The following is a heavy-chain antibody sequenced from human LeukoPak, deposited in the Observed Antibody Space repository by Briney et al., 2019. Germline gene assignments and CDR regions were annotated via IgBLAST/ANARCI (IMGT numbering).Heavy chain of an antibody. V-gene: IGHV3-66*01. CDR3: ARFPGIANVFYYGMDV. J-gene: IGHJ6*02. CDR2: YSGGST. D-gene: IGHD6-13*01. Sequence: YSGGSTYYADSVKGRFTISRDSSKNTLYLQMNSLRVEDTAVYYCARFPGIANVFYYGMDVWGQGTTVTVSS.